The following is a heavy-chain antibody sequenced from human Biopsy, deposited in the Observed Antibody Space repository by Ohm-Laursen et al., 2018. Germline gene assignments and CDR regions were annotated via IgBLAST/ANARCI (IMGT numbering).Heavy chain of an antibody. V-gene: IGHV3-23*01. CDR1: GFTFSSYA. Sequence: GSLRLSCAASGFTFSSYAMTWVRQAPGKGLEWVSVINTSGGRTHYAVSVKGRFTISRDNSKNTLYLRMNSLRAEDTAVYYCAKPADSYGSEFYFDYWGQGTLVTVSS. CDR3: AKPADSYGSEFYFDY. CDR2: INTSGGRT. J-gene: IGHJ4*02. D-gene: IGHD4-17*01.